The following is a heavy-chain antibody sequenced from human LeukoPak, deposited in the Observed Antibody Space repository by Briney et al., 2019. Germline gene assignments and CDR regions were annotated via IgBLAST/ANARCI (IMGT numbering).Heavy chain of an antibody. CDR1: GYTFTTYA. V-gene: IGHV7-4-1*02. D-gene: IGHD3-16*02. J-gene: IGHJ5*01. CDR2: INTNTGNP. CDR3: ASAYQPLGGLSFPDS. Sequence: ASVEGSCKASGYTFTTYAMNWVRQAPGQGLEWMGWINTNTGNPAYAQGFTGRFVFSLDTSVSTAYLQISSLKAEDTAVYYCASAYQPLGGLSFPDSWGQGTLVTVSS.